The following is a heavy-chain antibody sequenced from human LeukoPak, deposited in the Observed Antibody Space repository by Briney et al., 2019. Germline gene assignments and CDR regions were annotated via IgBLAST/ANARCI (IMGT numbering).Heavy chain of an antibody. CDR3: AKGSFGHCGGDCYPPDFDY. Sequence: SETLSLTCTVSGGSISNYYWNWIRQPPGKGLEWIGYIFYSGRTNYNPSLKSRVTLSVDTSKNWFSLRLTSVTAADTAVYYCAKGSFGHCGGDCYPPDFDYWGQGTPVTVSS. D-gene: IGHD2-21*02. V-gene: IGHV4-59*01. J-gene: IGHJ4*02. CDR2: IFYSGRT. CDR1: GGSISNYY.